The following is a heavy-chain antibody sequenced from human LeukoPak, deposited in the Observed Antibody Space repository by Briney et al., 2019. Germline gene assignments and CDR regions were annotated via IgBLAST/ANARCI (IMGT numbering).Heavy chain of an antibody. D-gene: IGHD2-15*01. CDR3: ARGGGGSLHGMDV. CDR2: IYYSGST. Sequence: SETLSLTCTVSGGSISSYYWSWIRQPPGKGLEWIGYIYYSGSTNYNPSLKSRVAISVDTSKNQFSLKLSSVTAADTAVYYCARGGGGSLHGMDVWGQGTTVTVSS. V-gene: IGHV4-59*01. J-gene: IGHJ6*02. CDR1: GGSISSYY.